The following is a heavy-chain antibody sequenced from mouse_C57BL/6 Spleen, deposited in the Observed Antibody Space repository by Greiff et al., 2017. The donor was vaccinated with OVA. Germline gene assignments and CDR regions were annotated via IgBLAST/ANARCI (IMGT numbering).Heavy chain of an antibody. CDR1: GYTFTSYW. CDR3: ARRSYDYDGRGAMDY. Sequence: QVQLKQPGAELVKPGASVKMSCKASGYTFTSYWITWVKQRPGQGLEWIGDIYPGSGSTNYNEKFKSKATLTVDTSSSTAYMQLSSLTSEDSAVYYCARRSYDYDGRGAMDYWGQGTSVTVSS. D-gene: IGHD2-4*01. V-gene: IGHV1-55*01. J-gene: IGHJ4*01. CDR2: IYPGSGST.